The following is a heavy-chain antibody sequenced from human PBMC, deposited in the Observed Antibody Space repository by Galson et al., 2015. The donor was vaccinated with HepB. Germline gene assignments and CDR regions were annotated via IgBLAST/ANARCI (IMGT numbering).Heavy chain of an antibody. CDR2: IKSKTDGGTI. J-gene: IGHJ4*02. D-gene: IGHD2-21*01. Sequence: SLRLPCAASGFTFSNVWMTWVRQAPGKGLEWVGRIKSKTDGGTIDYAAPVNGRFTISRDDSKNTVFLQMNSLKTEDTAMYYCTTASYYSGLGYWGQGTLVTVSS. CDR1: GFTFSNVW. CDR3: TTASYYSGLGY. V-gene: IGHV3-15*01.